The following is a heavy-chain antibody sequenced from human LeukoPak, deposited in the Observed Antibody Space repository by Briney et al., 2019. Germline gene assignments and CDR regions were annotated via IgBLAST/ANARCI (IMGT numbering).Heavy chain of an antibody. V-gene: IGHV1-69*01. CDR2: IIPIFGTA. CDR3: ARDPLPEDYGYYVPTNTYPPDYYYGMDV. CDR1: GGTFSSYA. D-gene: IGHD4-17*01. J-gene: IGHJ6*02. Sequence: SVKVSCKASGGTFSSYAISWVRQAPGQGLEWMGGIIPIFGTANYAQKFQGRVTITADESTSTAYMELSSLRSEDTAVYYCARDPLPEDYGYYVPTNTYPPDYYYGMDVWGQGTKVTVSS.